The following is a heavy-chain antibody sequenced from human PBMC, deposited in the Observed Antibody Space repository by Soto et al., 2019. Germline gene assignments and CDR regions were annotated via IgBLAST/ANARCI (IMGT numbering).Heavy chain of an antibody. CDR2: IKFDGSSA. D-gene: IGHD3-10*01. Sequence: EVQLVESGGGLVQPGESLRLSCAASGFTFSDYWIHWVRQAPGKGLVWVSRIKFDGSSANYADSVKGRFTISRDNAKETVNLQMNSLGAEDTAVYYCARGVRGHYGFDVWGQGTMVTVSS. V-gene: IGHV3-74*01. CDR3: ARGVRGHYGFDV. J-gene: IGHJ3*01. CDR1: GFTFSDYW.